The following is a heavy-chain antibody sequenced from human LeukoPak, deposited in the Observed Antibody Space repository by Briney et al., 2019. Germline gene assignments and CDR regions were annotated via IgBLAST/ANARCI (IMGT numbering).Heavy chain of an antibody. V-gene: IGHV3-74*01. D-gene: IGHD2-15*01. CDR1: GFPFRSYW. J-gene: IGHJ5*02. Sequence: GGSLGLSRAASGFPFRSYWMQWVPQAPGKGLVLVSRIHSDWSSTRYADSLKGRFTNPRDNAENTLYLQMNSLRAEDTAVYYCARGVVVVAANLNWFDPWGQGTLVTVSS. CDR3: ARGVVVVAANLNWFDP. CDR2: IHSDWSST.